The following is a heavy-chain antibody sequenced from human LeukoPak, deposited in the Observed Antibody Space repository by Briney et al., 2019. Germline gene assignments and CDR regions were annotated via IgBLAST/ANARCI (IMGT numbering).Heavy chain of an antibody. J-gene: IGHJ5*02. Sequence: GGSLRLSCAASRFTFSSYSMNWVRQAPGKGLEWVSSISSSSSYIYYADSVKGRFTISRDNAKNSLYLQMNSLRAEDTAVYYCARGLNWKYGWFDPWGQGTLVTVSS. D-gene: IGHD1-7*01. CDR2: ISSSSSYI. CDR1: RFTFSSYS. V-gene: IGHV3-21*01. CDR3: ARGLNWKYGWFDP.